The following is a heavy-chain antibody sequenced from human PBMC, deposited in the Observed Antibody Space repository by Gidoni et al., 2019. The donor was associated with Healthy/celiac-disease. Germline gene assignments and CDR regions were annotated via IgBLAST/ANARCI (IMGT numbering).Heavy chain of an antibody. CDR1: GGSFSGYY. D-gene: IGHD3-16*02. Sequence: QVQLQQWGAGLLKPSETLSLTCAVYGGSFSGYYWSWIRQPPGKGLEWIGEINHSGSTNYNPSLKSRVTISVDTSKNQFSLKLSSVTAADTAVYYCARGQSTTPVWGSYRYTGTTFDYWGQGTLVTVSS. J-gene: IGHJ4*02. CDR2: INHSGST. CDR3: ARGQSTTPVWGSYRYTGTTFDY. V-gene: IGHV4-34*01.